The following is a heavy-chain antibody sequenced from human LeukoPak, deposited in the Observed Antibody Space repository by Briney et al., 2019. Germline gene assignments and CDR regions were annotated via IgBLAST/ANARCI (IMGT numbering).Heavy chain of an antibody. D-gene: IGHD3-9*01. J-gene: IGHJ6*03. CDR3: AREKLGSYFDPAYYMDV. CDR1: GGTFKNYA. Sequence: ASVKVSCKASGGTFKNYAISWVRQAPGQGLEWMGWINAYNDNTNYAQKLQGRVTMTTDTSTSTAYMELRSLRSDDTAVYYCAREKLGSYFDPAYYMDVWGKGTTVIISS. CDR2: INAYNDNT. V-gene: IGHV1-18*01.